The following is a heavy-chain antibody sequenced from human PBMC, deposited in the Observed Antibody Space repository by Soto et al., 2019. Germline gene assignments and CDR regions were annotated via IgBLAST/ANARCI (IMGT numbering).Heavy chain of an antibody. CDR1: GGSISSSSYY. CDR3: ATPWEGEDYYGMDV. D-gene: IGHD1-26*01. J-gene: IGHJ6*02. Sequence: SETLSLTCTVSGGSISSSSYYWGWIRQPPGMGLEWIGSIYYSGSTYYNPSLKSRVTISVDTSKNQFSLKLSSVTAADTAVYYCATPWEGEDYYGMDVWGQGTTVTVSS. CDR2: IYYSGST. V-gene: IGHV4-39*01.